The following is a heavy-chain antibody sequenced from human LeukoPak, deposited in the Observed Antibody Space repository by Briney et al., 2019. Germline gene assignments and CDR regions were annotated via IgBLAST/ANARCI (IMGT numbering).Heavy chain of an antibody. CDR1: GYSISSGYY. J-gene: IGHJ6*03. Sequence: PSETLSLTCTVSGYSISSGYYWGWIRQPPGKGLEWIGYIYYSGSTNYNPSLKSRVTISVDTSKNQFSLKLSSVTAADTAVYYCARCSEGYYDSSGYYSWPWYYYYYMDVWGKGTTVTVSS. V-gene: IGHV4-61*01. CDR3: ARCSEGYYDSSGYYSWPWYYYYYMDV. CDR2: IYYSGST. D-gene: IGHD3-22*01.